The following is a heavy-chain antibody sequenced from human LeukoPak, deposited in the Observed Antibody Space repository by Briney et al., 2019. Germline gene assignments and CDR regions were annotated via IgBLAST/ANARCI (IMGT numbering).Heavy chain of an antibody. CDR1: GGTFSTYA. CDR2: IISIFHTA. Sequence: ASVKVSCTASGGTFSTYAISWVRQAPGQGLEWMGGIISIFHTAHYAQKFQGRVTITTDESKSTAYKELSSLRCEDTAVYYCARDPYYYDSSGYFDYWRQGTLVTVSS. V-gene: IGHV1-69*05. J-gene: IGHJ4*02. CDR3: ARDPYYYDSSGYFDY. D-gene: IGHD3-22*01.